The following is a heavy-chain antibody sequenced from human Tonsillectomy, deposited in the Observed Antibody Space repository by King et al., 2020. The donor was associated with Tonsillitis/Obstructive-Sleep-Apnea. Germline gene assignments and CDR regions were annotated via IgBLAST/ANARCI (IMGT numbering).Heavy chain of an antibody. CDR3: ARVRCSSTSCYAPYYYYMDV. J-gene: IGHJ6*03. CDR1: GFTFSSYS. CDR2: ISGSSNTI. D-gene: IGHD2-2*01. V-gene: IGHV3-48*02. Sequence: VQLVESGGGLVQPGGSLRLSCAASGFTFSSYSMNWVRQAPGKGLEWVSYISGSSNTIYYADSVRGRFTISRNNAKNSLYLQMNSRRDEDTAVYYCARVRCSSTSCYAPYYYYMDVWGKGTTVTVSS.